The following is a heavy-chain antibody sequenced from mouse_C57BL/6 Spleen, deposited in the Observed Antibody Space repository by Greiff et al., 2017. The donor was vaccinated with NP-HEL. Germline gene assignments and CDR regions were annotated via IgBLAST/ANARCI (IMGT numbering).Heavy chain of an antibody. V-gene: IGHV5-4*01. CDR1: GFTFSSYA. CDR2: ISDGGSYT. Sequence: VQLKESGGGLVKPGGSLKLSCAASGFTFSSYAMSWVRQTPEKRLEWVATISDGGSYTYYPDNVKGRFTISRDTATNNLYLQMSHLKSEETAMYYWARAPAGTTVVARYFDVWGTGTTVTVSS. J-gene: IGHJ1*03. D-gene: IGHD1-1*01. CDR3: ARAPAGTTVVARYFDV.